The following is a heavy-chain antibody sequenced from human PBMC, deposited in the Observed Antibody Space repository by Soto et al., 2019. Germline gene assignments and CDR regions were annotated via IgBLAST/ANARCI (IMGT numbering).Heavy chain of an antibody. Sequence: QVQLVECGGGVVQPGSSRRLSCAASGFTFSSYAMHWVREAPGKGLEWVAVIAYDGSNKYYADSVKGRFTRSRDNSKNTLYLKMNSLRAEDTAVYYCARDRGYSDSSGYYPYSFDYWGQGTLVTVSS. CDR3: ARDRGYSDSSGYYPYSFDY. J-gene: IGHJ4*02. D-gene: IGHD3-22*01. CDR1: GFTFSSYA. V-gene: IGHV3-30-3*01. CDR2: IAYDGSNK.